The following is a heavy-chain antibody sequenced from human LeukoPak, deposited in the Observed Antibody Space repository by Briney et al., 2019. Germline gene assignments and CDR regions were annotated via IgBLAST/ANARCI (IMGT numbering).Heavy chain of an antibody. V-gene: IGHV4-34*01. Sequence: PSETLSLTCAVYGGSFSGYYWSWIRPPPGKGLEWIGEINHSGSTNYNPSLKSRVTISVDTSKNQFSLKLSSVTAADTAVYYCARGHRGYNRSYYFDYWGQGTLVTVSS. CDR2: INHSGST. CDR1: GGSFSGYY. CDR3: ARGHRGYNRSYYFDY. J-gene: IGHJ4*02. D-gene: IGHD5-24*01.